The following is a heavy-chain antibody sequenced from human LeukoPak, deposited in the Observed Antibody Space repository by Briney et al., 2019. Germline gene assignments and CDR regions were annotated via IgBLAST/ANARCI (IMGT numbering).Heavy chain of an antibody. Sequence: PGGSLRLSCAASGFTFSSYGMHWVRQAPGKGLEWVANIKQDGSEKYYVDSVKGRFTISRDNAKNSLYLQMNSLRAEDTAVYYCARALMALMYYGGTDNYYYYMDVWGKGTTVTVSS. CDR2: IKQDGSEK. CDR1: GFTFSSYG. D-gene: IGHD4-23*01. J-gene: IGHJ6*03. V-gene: IGHV3-7*01. CDR3: ARALMALMYYGGTDNYYYYMDV.